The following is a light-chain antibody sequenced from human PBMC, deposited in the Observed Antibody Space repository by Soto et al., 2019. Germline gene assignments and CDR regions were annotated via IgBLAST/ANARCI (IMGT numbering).Light chain of an antibody. Sequence: EIVLTQSPGTLSLSPGERATLSCRASQSVSSSSLAWYQQKPGQAPRLLIYGASSRATGIPHRFSGSGSGTYFTLNISKLEPEDFAVYYWQQYCNLPNTFGQGTRLEIK. V-gene: IGKV3-20*01. CDR1: QSVSSSS. CDR2: GAS. CDR3: QQYCNLPNT. J-gene: IGKJ5*01.